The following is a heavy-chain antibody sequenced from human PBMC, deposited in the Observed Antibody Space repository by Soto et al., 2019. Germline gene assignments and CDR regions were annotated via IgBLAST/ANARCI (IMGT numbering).Heavy chain of an antibody. J-gene: IGHJ4*02. CDR1: GFDFTYYA. D-gene: IGHD1-26*01. CDR2: MSSDGSKI. V-gene: IGHV3-30*18. CDR3: AKDEGVGGTLGLFDY. Sequence: QVQLVESGGGGVQPGESLRLSCVASGFDFTYYAMHWVRQAPGKGLESVAVMSSDGSKIHHTDSVKGRFTISRDNSKNTLYLQMNSLRKEDTAVYFCAKDEGVGGTLGLFDYWGQGTRVSVSS.